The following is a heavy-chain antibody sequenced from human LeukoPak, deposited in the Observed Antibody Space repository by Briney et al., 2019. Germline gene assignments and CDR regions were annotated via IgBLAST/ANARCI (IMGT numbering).Heavy chain of an antibody. CDR1: GGSISSYY. CDR2: IYYSGST. Sequence: SETLSLTCTVSGGSISSYYWSWIRQPPGKGLEWIGYIYYSGSTKYNPSLKSRVTISVDTSKNQFSLRLSSVTAADTAVYYCARVIPRYYYMDVWGKGTTVTISS. CDR3: ARVIPRYYYMDV. V-gene: IGHV4-59*01. J-gene: IGHJ6*03.